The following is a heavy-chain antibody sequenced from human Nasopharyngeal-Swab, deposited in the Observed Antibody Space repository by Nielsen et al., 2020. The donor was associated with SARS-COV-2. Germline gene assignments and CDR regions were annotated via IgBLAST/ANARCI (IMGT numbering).Heavy chain of an antibody. CDR1: GGSISSGGYY. CDR2: IYYSGST. Sequence: SETLSLTCTVSGGSISSGGYYWSWLRQHPGKGLEWIGYIYYSGSTYYNPSLKSRVTISVDTSKNQFSLKLSSVTAADTAVYYCARGGTIFGVVGWGQGTLVTVSS. V-gene: IGHV4-31*03. CDR3: ARGGTIFGVVG. J-gene: IGHJ4*02. D-gene: IGHD3-3*01.